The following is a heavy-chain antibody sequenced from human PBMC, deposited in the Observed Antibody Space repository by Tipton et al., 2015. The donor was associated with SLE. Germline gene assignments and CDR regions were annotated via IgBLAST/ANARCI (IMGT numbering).Heavy chain of an antibody. CDR3: ARGGAVYYYYYYMDV. CDR1: GGSISSYP. V-gene: IGHV4-59*08. CDR2: IYDSGTT. D-gene: IGHD3-10*01. Sequence: TLSLTCTVSGGSISSYPWSWIRQPPGKGLQWMGYIYDSGTTNYNPSLESRITISIDASRSQFSLKLSSVTAADTAVYYRARGGAVYYYYYYMDVWGKGTTVTVSS. J-gene: IGHJ6*03.